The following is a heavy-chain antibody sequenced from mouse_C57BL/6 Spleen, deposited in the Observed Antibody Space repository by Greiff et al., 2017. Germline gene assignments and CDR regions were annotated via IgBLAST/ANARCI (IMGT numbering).Heavy chain of an antibody. J-gene: IGHJ2*01. CDR3: TRKEPWNYYYFDY. Sequence: QVQLQQSGAELVRPGASVTLSCKASGYTFTDYEMHWVKQTPVHGLEWIGAIDPETGGTAYNQKFKGKAILTADKSSSTAYMELRSLTSADSAVYYCTRKEPWNYYYFDYWGQGTTLTVST. D-gene: IGHD2-1*01. CDR1: GYTFTDYE. V-gene: IGHV1-15*01. CDR2: IDPETGGT.